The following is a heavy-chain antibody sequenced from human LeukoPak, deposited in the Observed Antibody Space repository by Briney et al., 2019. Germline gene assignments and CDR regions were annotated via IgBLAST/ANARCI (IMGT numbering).Heavy chain of an antibody. Sequence: GGSLRLSCAASGFTFSSYAIHWVRQGPGKGLEWVAYIAHHGSNKYYAGPVKGRFTISRDNSKRTLYLQMNSLRADDTAVYYCAKDGSWSCTDWGQGTLVTVSS. J-gene: IGHJ4*02. CDR1: GFTFSSYA. CDR3: AKDGSWSCTD. V-gene: IGHV3-30*02. CDR2: IAHHGSNK. D-gene: IGHD2-8*02.